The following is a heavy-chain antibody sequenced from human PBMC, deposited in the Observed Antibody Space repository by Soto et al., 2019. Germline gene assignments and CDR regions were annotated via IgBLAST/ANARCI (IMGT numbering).Heavy chain of an antibody. J-gene: IGHJ5*02. Sequence: LTLTCTISGASIIRSSYYWSWIRQHPGKGLEWIGYIYYSGGTYYNPSLKSRVTISVDTSKNQFSLELSSVTAADTAVYYCASIYDSSGYYYVNNWFDPWGKETLVTLSS. V-gene: IGHV4-31*02. CDR1: GASIIRSSYY. CDR2: IYYSGGT. D-gene: IGHD3-22*01. CDR3: ASIYDSSGYYYVNNWFDP.